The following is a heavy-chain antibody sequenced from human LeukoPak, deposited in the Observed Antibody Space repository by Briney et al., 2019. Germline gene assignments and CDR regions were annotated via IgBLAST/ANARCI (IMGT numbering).Heavy chain of an antibody. Sequence: GGSLRLSCAASGFSFSDAWMSWVRQIPGKGLEWVGRIESKTDGGTTDYAAPVKGRFTISRDDSKNTLYLQMNSLKTEDTAVYYCTTVISIAAADYWGQGTLVTVSS. CDR1: GFSFSDAW. CDR2: IESKTDGGTT. CDR3: TTVISIAAADY. J-gene: IGHJ4*02. V-gene: IGHV3-15*04. D-gene: IGHD6-13*01.